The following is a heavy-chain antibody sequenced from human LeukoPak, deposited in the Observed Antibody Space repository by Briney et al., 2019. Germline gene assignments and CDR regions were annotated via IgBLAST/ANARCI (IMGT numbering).Heavy chain of an antibody. Sequence: PGGSLRLSCAASGITFSSYAMSWVRQAPGKGLEWVSTIVGRGGITYYADSVKGRFTISRDNAKNSLHLQMNSLRAEDTAVYYCAELGITMIGGVWGKGTTVTISS. D-gene: IGHD3-10*02. CDR3: AELGITMIGGV. CDR2: IVGRGGIT. V-gene: IGHV3-23*01. J-gene: IGHJ6*04. CDR1: GITFSSYA.